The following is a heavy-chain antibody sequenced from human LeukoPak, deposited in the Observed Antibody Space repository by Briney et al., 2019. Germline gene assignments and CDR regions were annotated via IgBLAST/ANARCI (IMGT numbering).Heavy chain of an antibody. CDR3: TRVPLTRNYMDV. Sequence: PGVSLTLSCAASVFTFSSYPMQWVRQAPGKGLVGVAVISYDGSNKYYADSVRGRFTISRDITKNTLYLQMNSLRAEDTAVYYCTRVPLTRNYMDVWGKGTTVTVSS. J-gene: IGHJ6*03. CDR1: VFTFSSYP. CDR2: ISYDGSNK. D-gene: IGHD3-16*01. V-gene: IGHV3-30*01.